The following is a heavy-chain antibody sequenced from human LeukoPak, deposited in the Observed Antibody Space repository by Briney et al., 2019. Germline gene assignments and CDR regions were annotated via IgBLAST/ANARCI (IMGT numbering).Heavy chain of an antibody. J-gene: IGHJ4*02. CDR3: ARAYYVDSSGYFPFDN. CDR1: GYSFISYW. CDR2: IYPGDCDT. V-gene: IGHV5-51*01. Sequence: GESLKISCKASGYSFISYWIGWVRQMPGKGLEWMGIIYPGDCDTRYSLSFQGQDTISLDNSFSTHYLQLSSLEASDTAMYYCARAYYVDSSGYFPFDNWGQGTLVTVSS. D-gene: IGHD3-22*01.